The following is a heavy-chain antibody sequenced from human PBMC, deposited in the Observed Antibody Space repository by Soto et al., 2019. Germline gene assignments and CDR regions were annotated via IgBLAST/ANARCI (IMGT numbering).Heavy chain of an antibody. D-gene: IGHD3-10*01. CDR3: ARDEWFGELLPIYYYYYMDV. Sequence: GGSLRLSCAASEFTFSSYWMHWVRQAPGKGLVWVSYINSNGSHTSYADSVKGRFTISRDNAKNSLYLQMNSLRAEDTAVYYCARDEWFGELLPIYYYYYMDVWGKGTTVTVSS. V-gene: IGHV3-21*04. CDR2: INSNGSHT. J-gene: IGHJ6*03. CDR1: EFTFSSYW.